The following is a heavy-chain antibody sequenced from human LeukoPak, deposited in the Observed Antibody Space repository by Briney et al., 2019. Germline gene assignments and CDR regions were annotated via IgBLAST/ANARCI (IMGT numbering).Heavy chain of an antibody. Sequence: SETLSLTCAVYGGSFSGYYWSWIRQPPGKGLEWIGEINHSGSTNYNPSLKSRVTISVETSKNQFSPKLSSVTAADTAVYYCARVSCSSPSCQDVWGKGTAVTVSS. D-gene: IGHD2-2*01. J-gene: IGHJ6*04. CDR3: ARVSCSSPSCQDV. CDR2: INHSGST. V-gene: IGHV4-34*01. CDR1: GGSFSGYY.